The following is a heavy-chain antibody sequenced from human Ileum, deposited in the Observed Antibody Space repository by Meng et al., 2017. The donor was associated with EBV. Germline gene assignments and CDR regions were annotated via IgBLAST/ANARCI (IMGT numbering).Heavy chain of an antibody. V-gene: IGHV4-34*01. CDR2: INHSGST. J-gene: IGHJ4*02. CDR1: GGSFSGYY. D-gene: IGHD2-15*01. Sequence: QVQLQQWGAGPLKPSEXLSLPCAVYGGSFSGYYWSWIRQPPGKGLEWIGEINHSGSTNYNPSLKSRVTISVDTSKNQFSLKLSSVTAADTAVYYCASAPLVGVDYWGQGTLVTVSS. CDR3: ASAPLVGVDY.